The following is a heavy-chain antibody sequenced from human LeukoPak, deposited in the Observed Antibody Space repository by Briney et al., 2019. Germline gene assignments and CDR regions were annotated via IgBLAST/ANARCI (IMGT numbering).Heavy chain of an antibody. V-gene: IGHV4-34*09. CDR1: GGSFSGYY. Sequence: SETLSLTCAVYGGSFSGYYWSWIPQPPGKGLEWIGEINHSGSTNYNPSLKSRVTISVDTSKNQFSLKLSSVTAADTAVYYCARAREWLRFFDYWGQGTLVTVSS. CDR3: ARAREWLRFFDY. CDR2: INHSGST. J-gene: IGHJ4*02. D-gene: IGHD5-12*01.